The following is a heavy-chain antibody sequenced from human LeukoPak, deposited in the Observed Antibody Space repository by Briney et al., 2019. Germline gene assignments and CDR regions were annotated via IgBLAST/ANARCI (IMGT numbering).Heavy chain of an antibody. V-gene: IGHV4-31*03. CDR3: ARDAYYYDSSGYPGYYYYGMDV. CDR1: GGSISSGGYY. CDR2: IYYSGST. D-gene: IGHD3-22*01. Sequence: PSETLSLTCTVSGGSISSGGYYWSWLRQHPGKGLEWIGYIYYSGSTYYNPSLKSRVTISVDTSKNQFSLKLSSVTAADTAVYYCARDAYYYDSSGYPGYYYYGMDVWGQGTTVTVSS. J-gene: IGHJ6*02.